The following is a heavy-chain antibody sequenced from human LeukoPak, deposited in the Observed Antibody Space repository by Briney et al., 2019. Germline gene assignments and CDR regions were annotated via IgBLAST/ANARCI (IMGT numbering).Heavy chain of an antibody. CDR1: GYSFTSYG. J-gene: IGHJ4*02. D-gene: IGHD6-13*01. Sequence: GASVKVSCKASGYSFTSYGISWVRQAPGQGLEWMGWISAYNSNTNYAQNLQGRVTMTTDTSTGTVYLDLRSLRSDDTAVYYCARAAGGGYFAFWGQGTLVTVSS. V-gene: IGHV1-18*01. CDR2: ISAYNSNT. CDR3: ARAAGGGYFAF.